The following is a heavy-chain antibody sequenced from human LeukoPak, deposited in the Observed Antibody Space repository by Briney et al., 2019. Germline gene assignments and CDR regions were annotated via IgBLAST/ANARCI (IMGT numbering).Heavy chain of an antibody. CDR1: GGSFSGYY. CDR3: ARRGRVEKGIVVVPAAKGYFDY. CDR2: INHSGST. J-gene: IGHJ4*02. Sequence: PSETLSLTCAVYGGSFSGYYWSWIRQPPGKGLEWIGEINHSGSTNYNPSLKSRVTISVDTSKNQFSLKLSSVTAADTAVYYCARRGRVEKGIVVVPAAKGYFDYWGQGTLVTVSS. D-gene: IGHD2-2*01. V-gene: IGHV4-34*01.